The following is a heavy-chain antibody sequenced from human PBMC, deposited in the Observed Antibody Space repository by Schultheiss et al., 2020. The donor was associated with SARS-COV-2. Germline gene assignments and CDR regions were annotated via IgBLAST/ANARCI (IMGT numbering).Heavy chain of an antibody. Sequence: ASVKVSCKASGYTFTGYYMHWVRQAPGQGLDWMGWINPNSGGTNYAQKVQGRVTMTRDTSISTAYMELSRLRSDDTAVYYCAREGTVNEDNPYGMDVWGQGATVTVSS. J-gene: IGHJ6*02. CDR3: AREGTVNEDNPYGMDV. V-gene: IGHV1-2*02. CDR1: GYTFTGYY. D-gene: IGHD4-17*01. CDR2: INPNSGGT.